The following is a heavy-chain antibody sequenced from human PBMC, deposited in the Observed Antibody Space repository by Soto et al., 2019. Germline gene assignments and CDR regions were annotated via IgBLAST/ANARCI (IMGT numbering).Heavy chain of an antibody. CDR2: IVVGSGNT. CDR3: AAVKPYFVDTKGGDYYYGMDV. CDR1: GFTFTSSA. J-gene: IGHJ6*02. Sequence: QMPLVQSGPEVKKPGTSVKVSCKASGFTFTSSAVQWVRQARGQRLEWIGWIVVGSGNTNYAQKFQERVTITRDMSTSTAYMELSSLRSEDTAVYYCAAVKPYFVDTKGGDYYYGMDVWGQGTTVTVSS. D-gene: IGHD5-18*01. V-gene: IGHV1-58*01.